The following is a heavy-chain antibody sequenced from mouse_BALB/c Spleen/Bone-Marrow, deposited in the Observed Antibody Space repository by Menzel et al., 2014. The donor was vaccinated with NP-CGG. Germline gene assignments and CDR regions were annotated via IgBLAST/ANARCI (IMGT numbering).Heavy chain of an antibody. CDR2: IYPGNVNT. CDR3: ARGNGGAWFAY. CDR1: GYTFTSYY. V-gene: IGHV1S56*01. Sequence: QVQLKQSGPELVKPGASVRISCKASGYTFTSYYIHWVKQRPGQGLEWTGWIYPGNVNTKYNEKFKGKATLTADKSSSTAYMQLSSLTSEDSAVYFCARGNGGAWFAYWGQGTLVTVSA. J-gene: IGHJ3*01.